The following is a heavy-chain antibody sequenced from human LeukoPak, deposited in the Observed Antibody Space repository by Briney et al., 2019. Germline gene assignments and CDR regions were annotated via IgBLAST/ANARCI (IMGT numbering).Heavy chain of an antibody. V-gene: IGHV3-23*01. CDR2: ISGSGGST. Sequence: GGSLRLSCAASGFTFSSYAMSWVRQAPGKGLEWVSAISGSGGSTYYADSVKGRFTISRDNSKNTLYLQMNSLRAEDTAVYYCARAGYSSSWYFPFDYWGQGTLVTVSS. D-gene: IGHD6-13*01. J-gene: IGHJ4*02. CDR3: ARAGYSSSWYFPFDY. CDR1: GFTFSSYA.